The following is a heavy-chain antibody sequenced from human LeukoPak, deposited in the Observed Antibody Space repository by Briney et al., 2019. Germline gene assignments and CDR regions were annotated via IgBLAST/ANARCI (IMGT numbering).Heavy chain of an antibody. CDR2: IIPIFGTA. J-gene: IGHJ3*02. D-gene: IGHD3-22*01. Sequence: SVKVSCKASGGTFSSYAISWVRQAPGQGLEWMGGIIPIFGTANYAQKFQGRVTITADESTSTAYMELSSLRSDDTAVYYCASLKNYYDSSGYLVTDAFDIWGQGTMVTVSS. CDR1: GGTFSSYA. CDR3: ASLKNYYDSSGYLVTDAFDI. V-gene: IGHV1-69*13.